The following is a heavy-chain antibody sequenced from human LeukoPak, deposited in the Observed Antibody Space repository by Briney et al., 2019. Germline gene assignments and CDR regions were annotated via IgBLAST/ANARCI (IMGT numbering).Heavy chain of an antibody. J-gene: IGHJ4*02. Sequence: GGSLRLSCAASGFTFSSYGMPWVRQAPGKGLEWVAVISYDGSNKYYADAVKGRFTSSRDNSKNTLYLQMNSLRAEDTAVYYCARLMVRGTDQKHFDYWGQGPLVTVSS. CDR2: ISYDGSNK. CDR1: GFTFSSYG. V-gene: IGHV3-30*03. D-gene: IGHD3-10*01. CDR3: ARLMVRGTDQKHFDY.